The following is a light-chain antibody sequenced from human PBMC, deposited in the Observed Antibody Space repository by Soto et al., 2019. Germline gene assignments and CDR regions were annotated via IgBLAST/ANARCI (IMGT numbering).Light chain of an antibody. CDR1: QSVSSN. CDR3: QQYNNWPL. Sequence: EIVMTQSPATLSVSRGERAALSCRASQSVSSNLAWHQQKPGQAPRILMYDASTRATGIPARFSGSGSGTEFTLTISSLQSEDFAVYSCQQYNNWPLFGQGTRLEIK. J-gene: IGKJ5*01. V-gene: IGKV3-15*01. CDR2: DAS.